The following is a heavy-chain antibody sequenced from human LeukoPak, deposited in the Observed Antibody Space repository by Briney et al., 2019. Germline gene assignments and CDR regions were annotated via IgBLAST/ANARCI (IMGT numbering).Heavy chain of an antibody. CDR1: GFXXSXXY. J-gene: IGHJ4*02. V-gene: IGHV3-66*01. CDR3: ARXAAPEGHAYYFDY. Sequence: GGSLRLSCAASGFXXSXXYXXWVXXXPGKXXXXVXXIYSGGLTYYADSVKGRFTISRDNSKNTLYLQMNSLRPEDTAVYYCARXAAPEGHAYYFDYWGQGTLVTVSS. CDR2: IYSGGLT.